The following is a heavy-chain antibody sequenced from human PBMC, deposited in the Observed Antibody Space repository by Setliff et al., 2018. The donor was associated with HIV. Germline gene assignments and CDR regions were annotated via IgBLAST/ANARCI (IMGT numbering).Heavy chain of an antibody. CDR2: IYYYSGST. D-gene: IGHD4-17*01. CDR1: GDSISGYY. CDR3: AAKKSGDYPFN. J-gene: IGHJ4*02. Sequence: SETLSLTCTSSGDSISGYYWGWIRQPPGKGLEWIGYIYYYSGSTYYNPSLKSRVTISVDTSQNQFSLKVGSVTAADTAVYYCAAKKSGDYPFNWGQGTLVTVSS. V-gene: IGHV4-59*04.